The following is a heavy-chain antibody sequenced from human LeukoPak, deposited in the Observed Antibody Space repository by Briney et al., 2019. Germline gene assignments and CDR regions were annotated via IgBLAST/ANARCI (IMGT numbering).Heavy chain of an antibody. D-gene: IGHD6-6*01. CDR1: GGSISSYY. CDR2: IYYSGST. V-gene: IGHV4-59*08. J-gene: IGHJ3*02. CDR3: ARGGDPLGAAPAFDI. Sequence: PSETLSLTCTVSGGSISSYYWSWIRQPPGKGLEWIGYIYYSGSTNYNPSLKSRVTISVDTSKNQFSLKLSSVTAADTAVYYCARGGDPLGAAPAFDIWGQGTMGTVSS.